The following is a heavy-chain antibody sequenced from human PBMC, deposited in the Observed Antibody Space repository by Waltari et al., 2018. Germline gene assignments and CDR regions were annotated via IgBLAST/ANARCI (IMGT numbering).Heavy chain of an antibody. Sequence: QVQLVESGGGVVQPGRSLRLSCAASGFTFRSYAMQWVRQAPGKGLEWVAVISYDGSNKYYADSVKGRFTISRDNSKNTLYLQMNSLRAEDTAVYYCARDLASPGGPWGQGTLVTVSS. CDR2: ISYDGSNK. D-gene: IGHD3-10*01. CDR3: ARDLASPGGP. J-gene: IGHJ5*02. V-gene: IGHV3-30-3*01. CDR1: GFTFRSYA.